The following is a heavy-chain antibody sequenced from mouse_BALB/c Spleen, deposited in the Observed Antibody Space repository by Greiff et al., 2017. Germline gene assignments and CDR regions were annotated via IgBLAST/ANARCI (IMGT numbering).Heavy chain of an antibody. D-gene: IGHD2-1*01. Sequence: EVKLVESGGGLVKPGGSLKLSCAASGFTFSSYAMSWVRQSPEKRLEWVAEISSGGSYTYYPDTVTGRFTISRDNAKNTLYLEMSSLRSEDTAMYYCASYGNSFAYWGQGTLVTVSA. CDR3: ASYGNSFAY. V-gene: IGHV5-9-4*01. J-gene: IGHJ3*01. CDR2: ISSGGSYT. CDR1: GFTFSSYA.